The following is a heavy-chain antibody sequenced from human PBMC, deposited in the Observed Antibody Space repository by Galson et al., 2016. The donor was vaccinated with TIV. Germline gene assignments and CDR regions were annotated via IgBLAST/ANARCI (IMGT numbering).Heavy chain of an antibody. Sequence: SVKVSCKASGYPFTAYTMHWVRQAPGEKLEWMGWTNIRNGYTKCSQNFEARVTITRDSSATTAFMEVGSLSSEDTAIYYCVREADYGSGSLYFDYWGQGTLVTVSS. CDR3: VREADYGSGSLYFDY. D-gene: IGHD3-10*01. CDR1: GYPFTAYT. J-gene: IGHJ4*02. CDR2: TNIRNGYT. V-gene: IGHV1-3*04.